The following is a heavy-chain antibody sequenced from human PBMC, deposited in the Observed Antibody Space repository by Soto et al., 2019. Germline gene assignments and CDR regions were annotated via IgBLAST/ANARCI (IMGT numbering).Heavy chain of an antibody. Sequence: QVQLVESGGGVVQPGRSLRLSCAASGFTFSSYGMHWVRQAPGKGLEWVAVISYDGSNKYYADSLKGRFTISRDNSKNTLYLQMNSLRAEDTAVYYCAKDIRRLEHLVAFDIWGQGTMVTVSS. CDR3: AKDIRRLEHLVAFDI. CDR2: ISYDGSNK. J-gene: IGHJ3*02. CDR1: GFTFSSYG. V-gene: IGHV3-30*18. D-gene: IGHD1-1*01.